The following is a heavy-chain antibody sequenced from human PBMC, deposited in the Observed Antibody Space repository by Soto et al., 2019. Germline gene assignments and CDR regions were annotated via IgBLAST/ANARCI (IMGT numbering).Heavy chain of an antibody. J-gene: IGHJ6*03. CDR2: IWYDGSNK. D-gene: IGHD3-10*01. Sequence: QVQLVESGGGVVQPGRSLRLSCAASGFTFSSYGMHWVRQAPGKGLEWVAIIWYDGSNKYYADSVKGRFTISRDNSKNTLYLQMNSLRAEDTAVYYCARDQGFGLGSPKHPSYYYYYMDVWGKGTTVTVSS. V-gene: IGHV3-33*01. CDR1: GFTFSSYG. CDR3: ARDQGFGLGSPKHPSYYYYYMDV.